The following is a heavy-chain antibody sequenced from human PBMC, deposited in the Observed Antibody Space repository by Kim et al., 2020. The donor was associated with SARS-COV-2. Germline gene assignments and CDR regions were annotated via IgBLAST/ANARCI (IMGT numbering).Heavy chain of an antibody. V-gene: IGHV4-39*01. J-gene: IGHJ5*02. CDR3: ARQQLANWFDP. Sequence: TSYNPPHKSRVTRSGDTSKNQFSLMLSSVTATDTSVYYCARQQLANWFDPWGQGTLVTVSS. D-gene: IGHD6-13*01. CDR2: T.